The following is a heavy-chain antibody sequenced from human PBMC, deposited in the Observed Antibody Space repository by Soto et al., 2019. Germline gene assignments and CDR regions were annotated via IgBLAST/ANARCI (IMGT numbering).Heavy chain of an antibody. CDR2: ISGSSDIT. D-gene: IGHD6-19*01. CDR3: AKERRVAGPSDFDY. V-gene: IGHV3-23*01. Sequence: PGGPLRLSCAASAFTFSSYALSWVLQAPGKGLEWASSISGSSDITPYADSVKGRSTVSRDNPKTPLHLHMNSLRAEETAVYSCAKERRVAGPSDFDYWGQGTLATVSS. CDR1: AFTFSSYA. J-gene: IGHJ4*02.